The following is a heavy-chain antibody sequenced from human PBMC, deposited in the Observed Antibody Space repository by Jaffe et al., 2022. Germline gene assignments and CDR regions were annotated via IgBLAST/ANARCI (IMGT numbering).Heavy chain of an antibody. CDR3: ARGGTNYDILTGYYTRYYFDY. J-gene: IGHJ4*02. CDR2: IYHSGST. V-gene: IGHV4-38-2*01. CDR1: GYSISSGYY. D-gene: IGHD3-9*01. Sequence: QVQLQESGPGLVKPSETLSLTCAVSGYSISSGYYWGWIRQPPGKGLEWIGSIYHSGSTYYNPSLKSRVTISVDTSKNQFSLKLSSVTAADTAVYYCARGGTNYDILTGYYTRYYFDYWGQGTLVTVSS.